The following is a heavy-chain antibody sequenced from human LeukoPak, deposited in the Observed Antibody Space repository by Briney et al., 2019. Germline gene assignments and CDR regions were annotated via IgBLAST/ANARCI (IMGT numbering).Heavy chain of an antibody. Sequence: PGGSLRLSCAASGFTFSSYSMNCVRQAPGKGLEWVSSISSSSGHIYYADSVKGRLTISRDNAKNPLYLQMNSLSAEDTAVYYCARAKDNTIFGVVIPYWGQGTLVTVSS. CDR1: GFTFSSYS. J-gene: IGHJ4*02. D-gene: IGHD3-3*01. V-gene: IGHV3-21*01. CDR2: ISSSSGHI. CDR3: ARAKDNTIFGVVIPY.